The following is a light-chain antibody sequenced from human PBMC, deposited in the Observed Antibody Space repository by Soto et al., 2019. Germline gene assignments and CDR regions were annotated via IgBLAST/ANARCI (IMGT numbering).Light chain of an antibody. Sequence: QAVVTQEPSLTVSPGGTVTLTCGSSTGGVTSGHYPYWFQQKPGQAPRTLIYDTNTRHSWTPARFSGSLLGGKAALTRSGAQPEDEADYHCLLSYSGALIFGGGTKLTVL. CDR3: LLSYSGALI. V-gene: IGLV7-46*01. J-gene: IGLJ2*01. CDR2: DTN. CDR1: TGGVTSGHY.